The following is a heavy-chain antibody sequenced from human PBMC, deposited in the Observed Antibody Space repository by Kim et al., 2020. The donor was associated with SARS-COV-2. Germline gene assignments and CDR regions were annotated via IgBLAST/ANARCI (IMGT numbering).Heavy chain of an antibody. V-gene: IGHV3-30-3*01. CDR2: ISYDGSNK. CDR3: SRTPQLGIAVVVVGYYGMDV. Sequence: GGSLRLSCAASGFTFSSYAMHWVRQAPGKGLEWVAVISYDGSNKYYADSVKGRFTISRDNSKNTLYLQMNSLRAEDTAVYYCSRTPQLGIAVVVVGYYGMDVWGQGTTVTVSS. CDR1: GFTFSSYA. D-gene: IGHD6-19*01. J-gene: IGHJ6*02.